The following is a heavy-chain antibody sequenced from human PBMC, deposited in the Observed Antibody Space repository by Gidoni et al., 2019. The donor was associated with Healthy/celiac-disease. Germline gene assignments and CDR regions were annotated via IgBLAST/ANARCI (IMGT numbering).Heavy chain of an antibody. CDR2: IYYGGST. Sequence: QLQLQESGPGLVKPPEPLSLTCTVSGGSIRSSSSYWGWIRQPPGKGLEWIGNIYYGGSTYYNPSLKSRVTISVDTSKNQFSLRLSSVTAADTAVYYCAREFNRVGSSGRKYFDYWGQGTLVTVSS. D-gene: IGHD3-10*01. V-gene: IGHV4-39*07. CDR3: AREFNRVGSSGRKYFDY. J-gene: IGHJ4*02. CDR1: GGSIRSSSSY.